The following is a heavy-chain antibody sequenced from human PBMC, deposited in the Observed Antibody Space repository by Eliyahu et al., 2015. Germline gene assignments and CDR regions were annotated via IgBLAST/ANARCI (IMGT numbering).Heavy chain of an antibody. CDR3: AKAEGGDGYNFFDF. D-gene: IGHD5-24*01. CDR1: EFTVSSNY. Sequence: EVQLVESGGGLVQPGGSLRLSCXASEFTVSSNYMSWVRQAPGKGLEWVSIIYSAGSTYYADSVKGRFTISRDSSKNTLYLQMNSLRVEDTAVYYCAKAEGGDGYNFFDFWGQGTLVTVSS. J-gene: IGHJ4*02. V-gene: IGHV3-66*01. CDR2: IYSAGST.